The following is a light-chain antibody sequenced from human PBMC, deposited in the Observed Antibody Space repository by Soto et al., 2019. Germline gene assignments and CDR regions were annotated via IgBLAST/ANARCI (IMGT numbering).Light chain of an antibody. V-gene: IGKV3-20*01. J-gene: IGKJ1*01. Sequence: EIVLTPSPGTLSLSPGERATLSCMASQSVSSSYLAWYQQHAVPAPRLLIYGASSRATGIPDRFSGSGSGTDFTLTISRLEPEDFAVDYCQQYGSAPWTFGQGTKVDI. CDR2: GAS. CDR3: QQYGSAPWT. CDR1: QSVSSSY.